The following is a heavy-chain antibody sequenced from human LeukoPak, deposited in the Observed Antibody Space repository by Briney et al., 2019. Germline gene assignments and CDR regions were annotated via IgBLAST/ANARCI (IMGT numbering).Heavy chain of an antibody. CDR2: INPDGSET. CDR3: LGSADRG. J-gene: IGHJ4*02. Sequence: GGSLRLSCAASGFTFSSYAMSWVRQAPGRGLEWVGNINPDGSETYYVDSMKGRFTISRDNAKDSVYLQMNTLRVEDTAVYYCLGSADRGWGQGTLVTVSS. V-gene: IGHV3-7*01. CDR1: GFTFSSYA. D-gene: IGHD6-25*01.